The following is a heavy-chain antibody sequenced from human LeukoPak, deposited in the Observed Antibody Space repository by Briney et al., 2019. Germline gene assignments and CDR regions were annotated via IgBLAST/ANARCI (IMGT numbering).Heavy chain of an antibody. Sequence: SQTLSLTCTVSGGSISSGGYYWSWIRQHPGKGLEWIGYIYYSGSTYYNPSLKSRVTISVDTSKNQFSLKLSSVTAADTAVYYCARDIAATNHYYYYGMDVWGQGTTVTVSS. J-gene: IGHJ6*02. CDR2: IYYSGST. CDR3: ARDIAATNHYYYYGMDV. CDR1: GGSISSGGYY. D-gene: IGHD2-15*01. V-gene: IGHV4-31*03.